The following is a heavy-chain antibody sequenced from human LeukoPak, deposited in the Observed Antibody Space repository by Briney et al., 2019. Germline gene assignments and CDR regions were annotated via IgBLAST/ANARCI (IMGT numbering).Heavy chain of an antibody. J-gene: IGHJ3*01. V-gene: IGHV3-23*01. CDR3: ATPLTTGTSFSAFDV. D-gene: IGHD1-1*01. CDR1: GFTFSSYA. CDR2: ISGSGGST. Sequence: GGSLRLSCAASGFTFSSYAMSWVRQAPGKGLEWVSAISGSGGSTYYADSVKGRFTISRDNSKNTLYMQMNSLRAEDTALYYCATPLTTGTSFSAFDVWGQGTMVTVSS.